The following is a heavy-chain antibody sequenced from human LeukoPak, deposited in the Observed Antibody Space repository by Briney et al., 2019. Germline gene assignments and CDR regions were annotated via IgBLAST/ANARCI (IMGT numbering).Heavy chain of an antibody. CDR2: INWNSGSI. V-gene: IGHV3-9*01. CDR3: AGDYYYYGMDV. CDR1: GFTFDDYA. Sequence: GRSLRLSCAASGFTFDDYAMHWVRQAPGKGLEWVSGINWNSGSIGYADSVKGRFTISRDNAKNSLYLQMNSLRAEDTALYYCAGDYYYYGMDVWGQGTTVTVSS. J-gene: IGHJ6*02.